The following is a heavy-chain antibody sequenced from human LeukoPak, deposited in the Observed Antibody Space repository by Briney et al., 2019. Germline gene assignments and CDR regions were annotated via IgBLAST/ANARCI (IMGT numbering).Heavy chain of an antibody. Sequence: SETLSLTCTVPGGSISSYHWSWIRQPPGKGLEWIGYIYYSGSTNYNPSLKSRVTISVDTSKNQFSLKLSSVTAADTAVYYCARGGSYGDFADYWGQGTLVTVSS. V-gene: IGHV4-59*01. CDR3: ARGGSYGDFADY. D-gene: IGHD4-17*01. CDR2: IYYSGST. J-gene: IGHJ4*02. CDR1: GGSISSYH.